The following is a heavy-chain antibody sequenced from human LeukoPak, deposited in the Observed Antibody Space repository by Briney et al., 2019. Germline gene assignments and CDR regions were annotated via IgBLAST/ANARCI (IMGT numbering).Heavy chain of an antibody. D-gene: IGHD3-10*01. J-gene: IGHJ4*02. CDR1: GFTFSSYI. CDR3: ARGTVTMVDY. Sequence: GGSLRLSCAASGFTFSSYIMNWVRQAPGRGLEWVSVIYSGGSTYYADSVKGRFTISRDNSKNTLFLQMNSLRAGDTAVYYCARGTVTMVDYWGQGTLVTVSS. V-gene: IGHV3-66*01. CDR2: IYSGGST.